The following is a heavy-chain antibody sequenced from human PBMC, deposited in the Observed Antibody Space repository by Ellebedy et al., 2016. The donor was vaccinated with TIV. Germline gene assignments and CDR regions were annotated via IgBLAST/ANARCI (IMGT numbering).Heavy chain of an antibody. D-gene: IGHD5-18*01. J-gene: IGHJ4*02. CDR2: IYYSGST. CDR3: ARGSSYGMTNFDY. CDR1: GGSISSYY. V-gene: IGHV4-59*01. Sequence: SETLSLTCTVSGGSISSYYWSWIRQPPGKGLEWIGYIYYSGSTNYNPSLKSRVTISVDTSKNQFPLKLSSVTAADTAVYYCARGSSYGMTNFDYWGQGTLVTVSS.